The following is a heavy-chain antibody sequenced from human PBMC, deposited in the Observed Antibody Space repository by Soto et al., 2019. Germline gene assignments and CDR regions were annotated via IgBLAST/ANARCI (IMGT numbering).Heavy chain of an antibody. Sequence: SETLSLTCTVSGGSISSSSYYWGWIRQPPGKGLEWIGSIYYSGSTYYNLSLKSRVTISRDNAKNSLYLQMNSLRAEDTALYYCVKDTYALYDSSGYFDYWGQGTLVTVSS. D-gene: IGHD3-22*01. CDR2: IYYSGST. J-gene: IGHJ4*02. CDR3: VKDTYALYDSSGYFDY. V-gene: IGHV4-39*02. CDR1: GGSISSSSYY.